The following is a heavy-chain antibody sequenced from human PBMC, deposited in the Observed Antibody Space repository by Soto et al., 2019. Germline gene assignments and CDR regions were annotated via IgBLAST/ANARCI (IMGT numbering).Heavy chain of an antibody. CDR3: TNSGY. D-gene: IGHD3-10*01. CDR1: GFTFSSYG. Sequence: QVQLVESGGGVVQPGRSLRLSCAASGFTFSSYGMHWVRQAPGKGLEWVAVISYDGSNKYYADTVKGRFTISRDNSNNPLYLQMNSVRAEDTAVYYCTNSGYWGQGTLVPVSS. V-gene: IGHV3-30*18. CDR2: ISYDGSNK. J-gene: IGHJ4*02.